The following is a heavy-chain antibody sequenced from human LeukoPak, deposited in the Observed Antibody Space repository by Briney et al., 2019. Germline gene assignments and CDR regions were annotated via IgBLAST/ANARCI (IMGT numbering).Heavy chain of an antibody. J-gene: IGHJ4*02. CDR1: GGSISNFY. V-gene: IGHV4-4*08. Sequence: SETLSLTCTVSGGSISNFYWSWIRQPPGKGLEWVGYIYSSGSTNYNPSLKSRVTISVDTSKNQFSLKLSSVTAADTAVYYCAREVHLKNYYGSGSHTDYWGQGILVTVSS. D-gene: IGHD3-10*01. CDR2: IYSSGST. CDR3: AREVHLKNYYGSGSHTDY.